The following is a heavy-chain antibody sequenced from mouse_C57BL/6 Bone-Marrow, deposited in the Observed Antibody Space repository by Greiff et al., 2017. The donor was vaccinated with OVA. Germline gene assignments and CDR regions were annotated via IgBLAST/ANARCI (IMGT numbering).Heavy chain of an antibody. J-gene: IGHJ4*01. V-gene: IGHV1-50*01. Sequence: VQLQQSGAGLMKPGASVKLSCTATGYTFTGYWIEWVKQRPGHGLEWIGVIDPSDSYTHYKQKFKGQATLTVDTSSSTAYMQLSSLTAEDSVVYYCARDHYSNVYYYAMDYWGQGTSVTVSS. D-gene: IGHD2-5*01. CDR3: ARDHYSNVYYYAMDY. CDR2: IDPSDSYT. CDR1: GYTFTGYW.